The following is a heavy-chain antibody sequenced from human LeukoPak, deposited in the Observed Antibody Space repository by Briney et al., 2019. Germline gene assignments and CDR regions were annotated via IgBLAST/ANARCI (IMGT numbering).Heavy chain of an antibody. Sequence: PSETLSLTCTVSGGSISSGGYYWSWIRQPPGKGLEWIGYIYHSGSNYYNPSLKSRVTISVDRSKNQFSLKLSSVTAADTAVYYCARSLYSSGDAFDIWGQGTMVTVSS. CDR2: IYHSGSN. CDR3: ARSLYSSGDAFDI. V-gene: IGHV4-30-2*01. D-gene: IGHD6-25*01. J-gene: IGHJ3*02. CDR1: GGSISSGGYY.